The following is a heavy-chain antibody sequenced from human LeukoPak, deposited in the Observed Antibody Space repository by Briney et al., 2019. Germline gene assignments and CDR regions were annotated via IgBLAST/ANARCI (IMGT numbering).Heavy chain of an antibody. CDR3: ARVRMATITCDY. D-gene: IGHD5-24*01. V-gene: IGHV3-48*01. CDR2: ISSSSSPI. CDR1: GFTFSSYS. J-gene: IGHJ4*02. Sequence: GGSLRLSCAASGFTFSSYSVSWVRQAPGKGLEWVSYISSSSSPIYYADSVKGRFTISRDNAKNSLYLQMNSLRAEDTAVYYCARVRMATITCDYWGQGTLVTVSS.